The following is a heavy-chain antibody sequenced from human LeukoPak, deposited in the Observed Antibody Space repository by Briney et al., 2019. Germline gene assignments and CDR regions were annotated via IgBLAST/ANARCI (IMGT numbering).Heavy chain of an antibody. CDR2: VSYDGSNK. V-gene: IGHV3-30*03. CDR3: ARAANRYSSSWYDWFDP. D-gene: IGHD6-13*01. CDR1: GFTFSSYA. J-gene: IGHJ5*02. Sequence: GRSLRLSCAASGFTFSSYAMHWVRQAPGKGLEWVAVVSYDGSNKYYADSVKGRFTISRDNAKNSLYLQMNSLRAEDTAVYYCARAANRYSSSWYDWFDPWGQGTLVTVSS.